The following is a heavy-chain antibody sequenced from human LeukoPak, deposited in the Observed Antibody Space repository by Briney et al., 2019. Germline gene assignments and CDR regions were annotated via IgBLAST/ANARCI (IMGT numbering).Heavy chain of an antibody. V-gene: IGHV3-38-3*01. Sequence: GGSLRLSCAASGFTVSSNEMSWVRQAPGKGLEWVSSISGGSTYYADSRKGRFTISRDNSKNTLHLQMNSLRAEDTAVYFCARDPNGDYIGTFDMWGRGTMVSVSS. CDR1: GFTVSSNE. J-gene: IGHJ3*02. D-gene: IGHD4-17*01. CDR2: ISGGST. CDR3: ARDPNGDYIGTFDM.